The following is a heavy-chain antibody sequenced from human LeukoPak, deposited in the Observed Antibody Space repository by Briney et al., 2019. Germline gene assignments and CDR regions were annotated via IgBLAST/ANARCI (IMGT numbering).Heavy chain of an antibody. Sequence: PSETLSLTCTVSGGSISNYYWSWIRQPPGKGLEWIGYIYYSGNTNYKPSLKSRVIISVDTSKNQFSLKLSSVTAEDTAVYYCARDLSTVTTGVGYWGQGTLVTVSS. CDR1: GGSISNYY. CDR2: IYYSGNT. J-gene: IGHJ4*02. D-gene: IGHD4-17*01. CDR3: ARDLSTVTTGVGY. V-gene: IGHV4-59*01.